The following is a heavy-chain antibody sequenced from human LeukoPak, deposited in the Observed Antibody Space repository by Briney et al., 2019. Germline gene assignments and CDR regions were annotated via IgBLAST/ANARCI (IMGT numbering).Heavy chain of an antibody. Sequence: GGSLRLSCAASGFTFSSYAMNWVRQAPGKGLEWVSYITSSGSTIYYADSVKGRFTISRDSAKISMYLKMNSLRAENTGGYYCARSRDYVWGSYRYRGAFNIWGQGTMVTVSS. J-gene: IGHJ3*02. CDR2: ITSSGSTI. V-gene: IGHV3-48*03. D-gene: IGHD3-16*02. CDR1: GFTFSSYA. CDR3: ARSRDYVWGSYRYRGAFNI.